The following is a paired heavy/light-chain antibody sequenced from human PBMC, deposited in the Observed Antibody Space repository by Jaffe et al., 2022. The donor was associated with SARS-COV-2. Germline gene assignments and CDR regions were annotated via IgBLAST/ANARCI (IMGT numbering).Heavy chain of an antibody. CDR3: ARGGVVAATDY. D-gene: IGHD1-26*01. J-gene: IGHJ4*02. CDR2: INGDGSTT. V-gene: IGHV3-74*01. CDR1: GFTFRSHW. Sequence: EVQLVESGGGSVQPGGSLRLSCAVSGFTFRSHWMYWVRQAPGKGLAWVSHINGDGSTTYYADSVKGRFTVSRDNAKNTLYMQMNSLRAEDTAVYYCARGGVVAATDYWGQGTLVTVSS.
Light chain of an antibody. CDR3: YSYAGSNIYV. J-gene: IGLJ1*01. CDR2: EVS. V-gene: IGLV2-8*01. CDR1: SSDVGDYNY. Sequence: QSALTQPPSASGSPGQSVTISCTGTSSDVGDYNYVSWYQQHPGKAPKLMIYEVSKRPSGVPDRFSGSKSGNTASLTVSGLQPEDEADYYCYSYAGSNIYVFGTGTKVTVL.